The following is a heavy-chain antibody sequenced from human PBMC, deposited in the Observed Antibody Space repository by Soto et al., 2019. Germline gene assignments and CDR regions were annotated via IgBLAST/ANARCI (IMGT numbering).Heavy chain of an antibody. V-gene: IGHV1-18*01. CDR1: GYGFTTYG. D-gene: IGHD1-26*01. CDR2: ISAHNGNT. J-gene: IGHJ4*02. CDR3: ARGRDGDY. Sequence: QVHLVQSGAEVKKPGASVKVSCKGSGYGFTTYGITWVRQAPGQGLEWMAWISAHNGNTNYAQKLQGRVTVTRDTSTRTAYXXLXXXXXXXXAXXYXARGRDGDYWGQGALVTVSS.